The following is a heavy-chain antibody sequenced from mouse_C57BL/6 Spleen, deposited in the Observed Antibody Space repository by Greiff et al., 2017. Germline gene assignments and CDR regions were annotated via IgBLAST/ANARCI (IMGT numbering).Heavy chain of an antibody. D-gene: IGHD1-1*01. J-gene: IGHJ2*01. CDR3: AREGYGSSYDY. V-gene: IGHV1-59*01. Sequence: QVQLQQPGAELVRPGTSVKLSCKASGYTFTSYWMHWVKQRPGQGLEWIGLIDPSDSYTNYNQKFKGKATLAVDTSSTTAYMQLSSLTSEDSAVYYCAREGYGSSYDYWGQGTTLTVSS. CDR1: GYTFTSYW. CDR2: IDPSDSYT.